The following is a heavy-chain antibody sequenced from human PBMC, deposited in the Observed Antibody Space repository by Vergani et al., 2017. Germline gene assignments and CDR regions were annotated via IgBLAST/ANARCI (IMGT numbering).Heavy chain of an antibody. CDR2: IIPIFGTA. J-gene: IGHJ6*03. CDR3: ARRGYSSSSFWSYYYYMDV. CDR1: GGTFSSYA. Sequence: QVQLVQSGAEVKKPGASVKVSCKASGGTFSSYAISWVRQAPGQGLEWMGGIIPIFGTANYAQKFQGRVTIIADKSTSTAYMELSSLRSEDTAVYYCARRGYSSSSFWSYYYYMDVWGKGTTVTVSS. V-gene: IGHV1-69*06. D-gene: IGHD6-6*01.